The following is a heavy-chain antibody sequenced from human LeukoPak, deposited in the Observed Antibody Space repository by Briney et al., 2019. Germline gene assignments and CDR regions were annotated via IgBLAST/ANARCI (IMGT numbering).Heavy chain of an antibody. CDR3: ARHQSWSGYYPRPLDY. D-gene: IGHD3-3*01. CDR1: GGSISSGGYY. J-gene: IGHJ4*02. V-gene: IGHV4-30-2*01. Sequence: PSETLSLTCTVSGGSISSGGYYWSWIRQPPGKGLEWIGYIYHSGSTYYNPSLKSRVTISVDRSKNQFSLKLSSVTAADTAVYYCARHQSWSGYYPRPLDYWGQGTLVTVSS. CDR2: IYHSGST.